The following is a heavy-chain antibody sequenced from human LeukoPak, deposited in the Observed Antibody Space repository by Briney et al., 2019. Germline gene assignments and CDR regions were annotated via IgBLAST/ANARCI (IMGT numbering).Heavy chain of an antibody. Sequence: PGGSLRLSCAASGFTFSSYGMHWVRQAPGKGLEWVAFIRYDGSNKYYADSVKGRFTISRDNSKNTLYLQMNSLRAEDTAVYYCARDRPGYCSGGSCSPPAWGQGTLVTVSS. CDR1: GFTFSSYG. CDR2: IRYDGSNK. D-gene: IGHD2-15*01. CDR3: ARDRPGYCSGGSCSPPA. V-gene: IGHV3-30*02. J-gene: IGHJ4*02.